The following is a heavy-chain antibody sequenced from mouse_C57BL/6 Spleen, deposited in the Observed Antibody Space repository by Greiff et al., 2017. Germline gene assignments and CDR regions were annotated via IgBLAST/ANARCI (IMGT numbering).Heavy chain of an antibody. J-gene: IGHJ3*01. CDR1: GYTFTSYW. V-gene: IGHV1-74*01. Sequence: QVHVKQPGAELVKPGASVKVSCKASGYTFTSYWMHWVKQRPGQGLEWIGRIHPSDSDTNYNQKFKGKATLTVDKSSSTAYMQLSSLTSEDSAVYYCAMGWFAYWGQGTLVTVSA. CDR3: AMGWFAY. CDR2: IHPSDSDT.